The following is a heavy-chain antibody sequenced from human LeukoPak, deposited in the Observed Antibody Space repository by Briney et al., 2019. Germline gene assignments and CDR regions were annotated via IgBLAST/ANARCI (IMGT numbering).Heavy chain of an antibody. V-gene: IGHV4-31*03. J-gene: IGHJ5*02. D-gene: IGHD4-17*01. CDR3: GRGSLGDYGNWFDL. Sequence: SETLSLTCTVSGGSISRGGYYWSWIRQHPGKGLEWIGYIYYSGSTYYNPSLKSRLTISVDTSKNHFSLKMSSVTAVDTAVYYCGRGSLGDYGNWFDLWGQGTLVTVSS. CDR2: IYYSGST. CDR1: GGSISRGGYY.